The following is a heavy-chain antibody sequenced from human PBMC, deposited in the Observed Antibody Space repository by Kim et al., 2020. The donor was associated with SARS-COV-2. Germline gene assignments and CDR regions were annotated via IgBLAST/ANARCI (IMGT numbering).Heavy chain of an antibody. CDR2: IIPIFVTA. D-gene: IGHD6-19*01. Sequence: SVKVSCKASEGTFSSYAISWVRQAPGQGLEWMGGIIPIFVTADYAQKFQGRVTITADKSTSTAYMELSSLRSEDTAVYYCARDATYSSGWYTGGFDYWGKGTLVTVST. CDR3: ARDATYSSGWYTGGFDY. CDR1: EGTFSSYA. J-gene: IGHJ4*01. V-gene: IGHV1-69*06.